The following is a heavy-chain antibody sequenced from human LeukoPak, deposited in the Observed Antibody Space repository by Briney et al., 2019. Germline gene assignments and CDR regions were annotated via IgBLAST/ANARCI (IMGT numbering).Heavy chain of an antibody. V-gene: IGHV1-8*03. CDR2: MNPNSGNT. J-gene: IGHJ6*03. Sequence: ASVKVSCKASGYTFTSYDINWVRQATGQGLEWMGWMNPNSGNTGYAQKFQGRVTITRNTSISTAYMELSSLRSEDTAVYYCARGPPPDYYYYYMDVWGKGTTVTVSS. CDR1: GYTFTSYD. CDR3: ARGPPPDYYYYYMDV.